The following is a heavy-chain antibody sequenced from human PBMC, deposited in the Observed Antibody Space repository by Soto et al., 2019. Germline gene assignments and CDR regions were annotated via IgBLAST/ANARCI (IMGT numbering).Heavy chain of an antibody. D-gene: IGHD2-2*02. CDR3: TTDLGYCSSSSCYSFDY. CDR2: IKSKTDGGTT. Sequence: EVQLVESGGGLVKPGGSLRLCCAASGFTFSNAWMSWVRQAPGKGLEWVGRIKSKTDGGTTDYAAPVKGRFTISRDDSKNTLYLQMNSLKTEDTAVYYCTTDLGYCSSSSCYSFDYWGQGTLVTVSS. V-gene: IGHV3-15*01. J-gene: IGHJ4*02. CDR1: GFTFSNAW.